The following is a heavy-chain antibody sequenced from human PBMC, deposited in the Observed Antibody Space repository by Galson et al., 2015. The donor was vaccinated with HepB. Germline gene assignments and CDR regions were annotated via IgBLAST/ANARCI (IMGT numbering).Heavy chain of an antibody. CDR2: IIPIFGTA. Sequence: SVKVSCKASGGTFSSYAISWVRQAPGQGLEWMGGIIPIFGTANYAQKFQGRVTITADESTSTAYMELSSLRSEDTAVYYCARDVDENTPLIPAAKHYYYYYGMDVWGQGTTVTVSS. CDR3: ARDVDENTPLIPAAKHYYYYYGMDV. D-gene: IGHD2-2*01. J-gene: IGHJ6*02. CDR1: GGTFSSYA. V-gene: IGHV1-69*13.